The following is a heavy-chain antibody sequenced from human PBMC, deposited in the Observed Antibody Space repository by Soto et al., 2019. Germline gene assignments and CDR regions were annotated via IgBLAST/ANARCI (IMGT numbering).Heavy chain of an antibody. CDR3: AKEDYDFWSGYLLTYFDY. D-gene: IGHD3-3*01. CDR2: ISYDGSNK. Sequence: PGGSLRLSCAASGVTFSSYGMHWVRQAPGKGLEWVAVISYDGSNKYYADSVKGRFTISRDNSKNTLYLQMNSLRAEDTAVYYCAKEDYDFWSGYLLTYFDYWGQGTLVTVSS. J-gene: IGHJ4*02. CDR1: GVTFSSYG. V-gene: IGHV3-30*18.